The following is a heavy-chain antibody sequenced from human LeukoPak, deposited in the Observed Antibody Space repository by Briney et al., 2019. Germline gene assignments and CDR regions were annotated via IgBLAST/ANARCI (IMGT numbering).Heavy chain of an antibody. J-gene: IGHJ5*02. CDR2: INPNSGGT. V-gene: IGHV1-2*02. Sequence: ASVKVSCKASGYTFTGYHMHWVRQAPGQGLEWMGWINPNSGGTNYAQKFQGRVTMTRDTSITTAYMDLIRLRSDDTAVYYCARASSYGANWFDPWGQGTLVTVSS. CDR3: ARASSYGANWFDP. CDR1: GYTFTGYH. D-gene: IGHD4-17*01.